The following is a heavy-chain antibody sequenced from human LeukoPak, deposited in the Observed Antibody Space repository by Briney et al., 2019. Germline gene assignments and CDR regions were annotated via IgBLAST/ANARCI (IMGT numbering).Heavy chain of an antibody. J-gene: IGHJ4*02. Sequence: GGSLTLSCAASALTFSTYSMNWVRQTPGKGLEWVSSISGGSEYIYYTHSVKGRFTSSSDNAKNSLYLQMSSLRADDTAVYYCASGIYYASVHTWSPVWGQGTLVTVS. CDR1: ALTFSTYS. CDR3: ASGIYYASVHTWSPV. V-gene: IGHV3-21*01. D-gene: IGHD3-10*01. CDR2: ISGGSEYI.